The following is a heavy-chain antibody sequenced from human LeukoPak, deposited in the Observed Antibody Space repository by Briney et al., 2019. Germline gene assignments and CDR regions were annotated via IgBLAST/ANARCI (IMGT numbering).Heavy chain of an antibody. D-gene: IGHD1-1*01. Sequence: PGESLKISCKSSGYRFTNYWIGWVRPMPGKGLEWMVIIYPGDSDTRYSPSFQGQVTISVDKSISTAYLQWSSLKASDTAMYYCARRTTGTKWFAEGGQGTLVTVS. CDR3: ARRTTGTKWFAE. CDR1: GYRFTNYW. V-gene: IGHV5-51*01. CDR2: IYPGDSDT. J-gene: IGHJ4*02.